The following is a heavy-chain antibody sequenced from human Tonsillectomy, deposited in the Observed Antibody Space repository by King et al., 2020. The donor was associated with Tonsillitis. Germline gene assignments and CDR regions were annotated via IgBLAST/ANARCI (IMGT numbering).Heavy chain of an antibody. J-gene: IGHJ3*01. V-gene: IGHV3-7*03. CDR3: ARAGAPYGIDV. CDR2: IKSDGSGK. Sequence: VQLVEFGGGLVQPGGSLRLSCAGSGFRFNMYWMVWVRQAPGKGLESVASIKSDGSGKNYVDSVKGRFTVSRDNAENSLYLQMNSLRVEDTALYYCARAGAPYGIDVWGQGTMVTVSS. D-gene: IGHD1-26*01. CDR1: GFRFNMYW.